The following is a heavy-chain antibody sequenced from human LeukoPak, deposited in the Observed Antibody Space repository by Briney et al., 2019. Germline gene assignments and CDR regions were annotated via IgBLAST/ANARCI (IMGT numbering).Heavy chain of an antibody. J-gene: IGHJ3*02. V-gene: IGHV3-23*01. CDR2: VSDTGGVT. Sequence: GGSLRLSRAASGFTFSAYSMAWVRQAPGKGLEWVSSVSDTGGVTYNADSLKGRFTISRDNSKNTVYLHMNSLRVEDTALYYCAKDHDGFDIWGQGTMVTVSS. CDR1: GFTFSAYS. CDR3: AKDHDGFDI.